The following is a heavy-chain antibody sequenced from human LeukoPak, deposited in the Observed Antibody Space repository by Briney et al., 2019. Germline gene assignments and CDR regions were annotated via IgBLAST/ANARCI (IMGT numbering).Heavy chain of an antibody. D-gene: IGHD6-19*01. CDR1: GFTFSSYG. Sequence: GGSLRLSCAASGFTFSSYGMHWVRQAPGKGLEWVAFIRYDGSNKYYADSVKGRFTISRDNSKNTLYLLMNSLRAEDTAVYYCAKDPLPVAGFYYYMDVWGKGTTVTVSS. J-gene: IGHJ6*03. CDR2: IRYDGSNK. CDR3: AKDPLPVAGFYYYMDV. V-gene: IGHV3-30*02.